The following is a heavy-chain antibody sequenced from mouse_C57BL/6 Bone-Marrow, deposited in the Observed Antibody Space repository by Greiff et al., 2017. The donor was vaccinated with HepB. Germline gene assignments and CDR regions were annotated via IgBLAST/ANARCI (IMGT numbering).Heavy chain of an antibody. D-gene: IGHD1-1*01. V-gene: IGHV1-9*01. Sequence: QVQLQQSGAELMKPGASVKLSCKATGYTFTGYWIEWVKQRPGHGLEWIGEILPGSGSTNYTEKFKGKATFTADTSSNTAYMQLSSLTTEDSAIYYCAREDFYYGSSYCYWYFDVWGTGTTVTVSS. CDR1: GYTFTGYW. CDR2: ILPGSGST. J-gene: IGHJ1*03. CDR3: AREDFYYGSSYCYWYFDV.